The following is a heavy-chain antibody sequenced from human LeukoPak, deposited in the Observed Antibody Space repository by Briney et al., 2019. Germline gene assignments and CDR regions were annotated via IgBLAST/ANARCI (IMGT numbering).Heavy chain of an antibody. CDR1: GFTFSSYS. CDR2: ISSSSSYI. J-gene: IGHJ6*03. D-gene: IGHD3-3*01. V-gene: IGHV3-21*01. CDR3: ARVQYDFWSGRYYYYMDV. Sequence: GGSLRLSCAASGFTFSSYSMNWVRQAPGKGLEWVSSISSSSSYIYYADSVKGRFTISRDNAKNSLYLQMNSLRAEDTAVYYCARVQYDFWSGRYYYYMDVWGKGTTVTVSS.